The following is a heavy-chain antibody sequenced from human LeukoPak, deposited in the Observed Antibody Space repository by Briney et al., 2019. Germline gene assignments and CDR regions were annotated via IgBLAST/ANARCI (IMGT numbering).Heavy chain of an antibody. J-gene: IGHJ4*02. D-gene: IGHD3-9*01. Sequence: GGSLRLSCAASGFTFSSYSMNWVRQAPGKGLEWVSYISSSSSTIYYADSVKGRFTISRDNAKNSLYLQMNSLRAEDTAVYYCAATELRYFDWLSFDYWGQGTLVTVSS. CDR1: GFTFSSYS. V-gene: IGHV3-48*01. CDR2: ISSSSSTI. CDR3: AATELRYFDWLSFDY.